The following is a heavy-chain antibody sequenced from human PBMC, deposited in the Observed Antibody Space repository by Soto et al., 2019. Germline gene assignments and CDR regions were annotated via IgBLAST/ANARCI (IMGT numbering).Heavy chain of an antibody. D-gene: IGHD6-19*01. CDR1: GYTFASYG. CDR2: ISAYNGNT. J-gene: IGHJ4*02. Sequence: GSVQVSCKASGYTFASYGISWVRQDPGQGLEWMGWISAYNGNTNYAQKLQGRVTMTTDTSTSTAYMELRSLRSDDTAVYYCASSLRIAVAGAFDYWSQGTLVTVSS. CDR3: ASSLRIAVAGAFDY. V-gene: IGHV1-18*04.